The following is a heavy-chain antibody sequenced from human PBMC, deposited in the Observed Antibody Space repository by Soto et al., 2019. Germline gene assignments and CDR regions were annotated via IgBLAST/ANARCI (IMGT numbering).Heavy chain of an antibody. CDR2: MNPNSGNT. CDR1: GYTFTSYD. V-gene: IGHV1-8*01. J-gene: IGHJ6*03. D-gene: IGHD2-21*02. Sequence: QVQLVQSGAEVKKPGASVKVSCKASGYTFTSYDINWVRQATGQGLEWMGWMNPNSGNTGYAQKFQGRVTMTRNTFISRAYMELSSLRSEDTAVYYCARGSRGDRCFYYYYMDVWGKGTTVTVSS. CDR3: ARGSRGDRCFYYYYMDV.